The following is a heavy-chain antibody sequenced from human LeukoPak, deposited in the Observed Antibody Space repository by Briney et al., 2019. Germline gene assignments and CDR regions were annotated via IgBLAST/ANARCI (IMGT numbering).Heavy chain of an antibody. CDR1: GFTFSSSA. CDR2: ISNNGGYT. J-gene: IGHJ6*02. V-gene: IGHV3-23*01. Sequence: GSLILSCAASGFTFSSSAMSWVRQAPGKGLEWVSAISNNGGYTYYADSVQGRFTISRDNSKSTLCLQMNSLRAEDTAVYYCAKVLAPPYYDFWSGYYRDYYYGMDVWGQGTTVTVSS. D-gene: IGHD3-3*01. CDR3: AKVLAPPYYDFWSGYYRDYYYGMDV.